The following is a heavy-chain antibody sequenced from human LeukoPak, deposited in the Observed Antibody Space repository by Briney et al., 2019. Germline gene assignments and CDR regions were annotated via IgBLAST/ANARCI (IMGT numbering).Heavy chain of an antibody. J-gene: IGHJ4*02. CDR1: GGSISSSSYY. CDR2: IYYSGST. Sequence: SETLSLTCTVSGGSISSSSYYWGWIRQPPGKGLEWIGSIYYSGSTYYNPSLKSRVTISVDTSKNQFSLKLSSVTAADTAVYYCARLRYEDTYYFDYWGQGTLVTVSS. D-gene: IGHD3-9*01. CDR3: ARLRYEDTYYFDY. V-gene: IGHV4-39*07.